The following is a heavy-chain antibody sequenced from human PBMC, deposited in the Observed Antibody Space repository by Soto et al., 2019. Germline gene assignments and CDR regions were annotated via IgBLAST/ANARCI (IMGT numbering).Heavy chain of an antibody. J-gene: IGHJ4*02. V-gene: IGHV4-34*01. CDR3: ARDMTYYYDSSGHAFDY. Sequence: QVQLQQWGAGLLKPSETLSLTCAVYGGSFSGYYWSWIRQPPGRGLAWIGEINHSGSTNYNPSLKSRVTISVDTSKNQFSLKLSSVTAADTAVYYCARDMTYYYDSSGHAFDYWGQGTLVTVSS. D-gene: IGHD3-22*01. CDR2: INHSGST. CDR1: GGSFSGYY.